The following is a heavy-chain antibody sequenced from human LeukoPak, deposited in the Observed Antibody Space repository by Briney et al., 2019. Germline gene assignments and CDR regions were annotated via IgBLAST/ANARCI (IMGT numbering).Heavy chain of an antibody. J-gene: IGHJ4*02. CDR3: AKKVTPYDYGDPIDY. CDR1: GFTFINYA. Sequence: PGGSLRLSCAASGFTFINYAMNWVRQAPGKGLEWVSAISGSGGSTYYADSVKGRFTISRDNSKNTLYLQMNSLRAEDTAVYYCAKKVTPYDYGDPIDYWGQGTLVTVSS. V-gene: IGHV3-23*01. CDR2: ISGSGGST. D-gene: IGHD4-17*01.